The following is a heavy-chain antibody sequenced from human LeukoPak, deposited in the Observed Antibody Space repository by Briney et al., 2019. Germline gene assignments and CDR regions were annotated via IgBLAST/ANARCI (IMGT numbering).Heavy chain of an antibody. Sequence: PSETLSLTCTFSGASISFYHWAWIRQPAGKGLEWIGRLYTNGTTDYNPSLRSRVTMSVDTSKSQISLRVTSVTAEDTATYYCPSDNERNSKVFFPRGYYYGMDVWGQGTAVTVSS. CDR3: PSDNERNSKVFFPRGYYYGMDV. D-gene: IGHD4-11*01. J-gene: IGHJ6*02. CDR2: LYTNGTT. CDR1: GASISFYH. V-gene: IGHV4-4*07.